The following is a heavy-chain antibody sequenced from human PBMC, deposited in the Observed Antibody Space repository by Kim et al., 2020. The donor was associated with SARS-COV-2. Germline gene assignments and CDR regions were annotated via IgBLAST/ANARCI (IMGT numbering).Heavy chain of an antibody. CDR2: IYSDGSP. CDR3: SRVYFINWFDP. CDR1: GLIVSGNY. J-gene: IGHJ5*02. D-gene: IGHD1-26*01. Sequence: GGSLRLSCAASGLIVSGNYMSWVRQAAGKGLEWVSVIYSDGSPSYIDSVKGRFTISRDNSKNTLYLQMNSLRAEDTAVDYFSRVYFINWFDPWGQGTLVT. V-gene: IGHV3-66*01.